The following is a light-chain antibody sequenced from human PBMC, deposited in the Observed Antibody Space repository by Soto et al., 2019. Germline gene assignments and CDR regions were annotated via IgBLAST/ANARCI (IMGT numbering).Light chain of an antibody. V-gene: IGLV2-14*03. CDR1: SGDVGGYNY. Sequence: QSVLTQPVSVSGSPGQSITISCTGTSGDVGGYNYVSWYQQHPGKAPKPMIYDVSNRPSGVSNRFSGSKSGNTASLTISGVQAEDEADYYCNSYTSSSTYVFGTGTKVTVL. J-gene: IGLJ1*01. CDR3: NSYTSSSTYV. CDR2: DVS.